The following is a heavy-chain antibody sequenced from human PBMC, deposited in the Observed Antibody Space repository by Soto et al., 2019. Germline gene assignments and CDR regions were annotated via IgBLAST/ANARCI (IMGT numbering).Heavy chain of an antibody. D-gene: IGHD2-15*01. CDR1: GYTFTSYD. J-gene: IGHJ3*02. Sequence: QVQLVQSGAEVKKPGASVKVSCKASGYTFTSYDINWVRQATGQGLEWMGWMNPNSGNTGYAQKFQGRVTMTRNTSISTAYMELSSLRSEDTAVYYCATLVVVVAATRGTPRGAFDIWGQGTMVTVSS. CDR2: MNPNSGNT. V-gene: IGHV1-8*01. CDR3: ATLVVVVAATRGTPRGAFDI.